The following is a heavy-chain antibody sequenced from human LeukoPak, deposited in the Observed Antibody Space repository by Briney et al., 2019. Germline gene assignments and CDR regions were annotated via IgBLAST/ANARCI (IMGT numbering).Heavy chain of an antibody. CDR2: ISHSGTFI. Sequence: GGSLRLSCAASGFTFSTYTMNWVRQAPGKGLEWVSLISHSGTFIDYADSARGRFTISKDNAKNSLYLQMTSLRAEDTAIYYCVREEGLGDAYNVFDYWGQGTPVTVSS. CDR3: VREEGLGDAYNVFDY. CDR1: GFTFSTYT. V-gene: IGHV3-21*01. D-gene: IGHD5-24*01. J-gene: IGHJ4*02.